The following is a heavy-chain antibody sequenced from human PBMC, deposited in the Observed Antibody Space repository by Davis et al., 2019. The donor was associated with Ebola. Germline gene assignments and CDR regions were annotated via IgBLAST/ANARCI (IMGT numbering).Heavy chain of an antibody. CDR3: ARGLTTDGIGY. D-gene: IGHD4-17*01. CDR2: INPNSGGT. CDR1: GYTFTGYY. J-gene: IGHJ4*02. Sequence: ASVKVSCKASGYTFTGYYMHWVRQAPGQGLEWMGRINPNSGGTNYAQKFQGRVTMTRDTSISTAYMELTGLRSDDTAVYYCARGLTTDGIGYWGRGTLVTVSS. V-gene: IGHV1-2*06.